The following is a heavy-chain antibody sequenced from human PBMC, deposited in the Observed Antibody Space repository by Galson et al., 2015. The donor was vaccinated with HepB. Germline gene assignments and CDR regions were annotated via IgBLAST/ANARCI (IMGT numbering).Heavy chain of an antibody. CDR1: GYTFTSHA. D-gene: IGHD2-8*02. V-gene: IGHV7-4-1*02. CDR2: INTNTGDP. Sequence: SVKVSCKASGYTFTSHAMNWVRQAPEQGLEWMGWINTNTGDPMYAQGFTGRFVFSLDTSVSTAYLQINSLKAEDTAMYYCARGGRTGCDYWGQGTLVTVPS. CDR3: ARGGRTGCDY. J-gene: IGHJ4*02.